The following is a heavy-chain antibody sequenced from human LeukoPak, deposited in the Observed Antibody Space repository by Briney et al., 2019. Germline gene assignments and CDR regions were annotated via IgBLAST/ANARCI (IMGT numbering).Heavy chain of an antibody. CDR3: ARATEYGGNPFGYYYYGMDV. D-gene: IGHD4-23*01. J-gene: IGHJ6*02. Sequence: ASVKVSCKASGYTFTSYYMHWVRQAPGQGLEWMGIINPSGGSTSYAQKFQGRVTMTRDTSTSTVYMELSSLRSEDTAVYYCARATEYGGNPFGYYYYGMDVWGQGTTVTVSS. CDR2: INPSGGST. V-gene: IGHV1-46*01. CDR1: GYTFTSYY.